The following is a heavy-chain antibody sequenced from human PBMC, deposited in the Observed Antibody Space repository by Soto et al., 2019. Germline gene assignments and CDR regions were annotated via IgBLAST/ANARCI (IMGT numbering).Heavy chain of an antibody. CDR3: ARGKTRGYCSGGSCLPYGMDV. V-gene: IGHV1-69*13. J-gene: IGHJ6*02. D-gene: IGHD2-15*01. Sequence: SVKVSCKASGGTFSSYAISWVRQAPGQGLEWMGGIIPIFGTANYAQKFQGRVTITADESTSTAYMELSSLRSEDTAVYYCARGKTRGYCSGGSCLPYGMDVWGQGTTVTVSS. CDR2: IIPIFGTA. CDR1: GGTFSSYA.